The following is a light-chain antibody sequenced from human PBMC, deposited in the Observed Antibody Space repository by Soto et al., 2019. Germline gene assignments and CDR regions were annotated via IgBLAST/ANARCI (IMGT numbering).Light chain of an antibody. Sequence: EVVLTQSPGTLSLSAGERATLSCRASQSVANNPLAWYQQKPGQAPRLLIYDASTKAAAIPDRFSGSGSGTDFTLNISRLEPEDFGVYFCHHYTRSPIFTFGPGTTVD. CDR2: DAS. J-gene: IGKJ3*01. V-gene: IGKV3-20*01. CDR1: QSVANNP. CDR3: HHYTRSPIFT.